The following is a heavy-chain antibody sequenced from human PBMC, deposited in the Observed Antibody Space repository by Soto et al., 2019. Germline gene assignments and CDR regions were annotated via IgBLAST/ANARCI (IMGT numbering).Heavy chain of an antibody. V-gene: IGHV4-59*08. Sequence: SETLSLTCTVSGGSISSYYWSWIRQPPGKGLEWIGYIHYSGSTDYNPSLKSRVTISVDTSKNQFSLNLSSVTAADTALYYCARHRAGGQRNAFDIWGQGTMVTVSS. J-gene: IGHJ3*02. CDR1: GGSISSYY. CDR2: IHYSGST. D-gene: IGHD2-15*01. CDR3: ARHRAGGQRNAFDI.